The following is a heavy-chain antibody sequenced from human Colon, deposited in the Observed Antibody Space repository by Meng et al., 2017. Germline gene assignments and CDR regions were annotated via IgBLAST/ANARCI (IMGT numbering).Heavy chain of an antibody. V-gene: IGHV4-4*07. Sequence: SEPLSLTCTVSGGSMSTYHWSWIRQSAGKGLEWLGPINNTGRTTDTPPLGGRVTMSVDTSQNQLSLRLTSLTAADTAVYYCARGWYNYGLDVWGQGTTVTVSS. J-gene: IGHJ6*02. CDR1: GGSMSTYH. CDR2: INNTGRT. CDR3: ARGWYNYGLDV. D-gene: IGHD6-19*01.